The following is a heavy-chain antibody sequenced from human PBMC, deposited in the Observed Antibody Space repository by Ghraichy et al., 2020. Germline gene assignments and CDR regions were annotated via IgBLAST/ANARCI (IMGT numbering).Heavy chain of an antibody. CDR1: GGSISSSSYY. V-gene: IGHV4-39*07. J-gene: IGHJ4*02. CDR2: IYYSGST. D-gene: IGHD4-17*01. CDR3: ARVDVVDYGDQFGDY. Sequence: SETLSLTCTVSGGSISSSSYYWGWIRQPPGKGLEWIGSIYYSGSTYYNPSLKSRVTISVDTSKNQFSLKLSSVTAADTAVYYCARVDVVDYGDQFGDYWGQGTLVTVSS.